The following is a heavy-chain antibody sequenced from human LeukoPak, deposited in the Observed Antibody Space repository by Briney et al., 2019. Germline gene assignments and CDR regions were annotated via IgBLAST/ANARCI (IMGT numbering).Heavy chain of an antibody. CDR2: VWDNGINK. Sequence: GRSLTLSCAASGFTLSRYGMHWVRQAPGKGLEWVAVVWDNGINKFYADSMKGRFTISRDNSKHTLSLHMNSLRAEDTAVYYCVKEPAPYSLGDAWGKGTTVTVSS. V-gene: IGHV3-33*06. CDR3: VKEPAPYSLGDA. CDR1: GFTLSRYG. J-gene: IGHJ6*04. D-gene: IGHD3-16*01.